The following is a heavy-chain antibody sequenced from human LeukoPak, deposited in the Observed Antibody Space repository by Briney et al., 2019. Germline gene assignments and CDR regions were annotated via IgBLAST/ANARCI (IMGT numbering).Heavy chain of an antibody. CDR2: MRSDGSTK. CDR1: GFSFSSYG. CDR3: AKGYDSSGYYLDQ. J-gene: IGHJ4*02. D-gene: IGHD3-22*01. Sequence: GGSLRLSCAASGFSFSSYGMHWVRQAPGKGLEWVAYMRSDGSTKYYADSVKGRFTISRDNSKNTLYLQMNSLRPEDAAVYYCAKGYDSSGYYLDQWGQGTLVTVSP. V-gene: IGHV3-30*02.